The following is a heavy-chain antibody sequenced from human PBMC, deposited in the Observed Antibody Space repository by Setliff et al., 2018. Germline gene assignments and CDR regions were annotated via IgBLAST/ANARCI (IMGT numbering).Heavy chain of an antibody. CDR3: ARVTNWGLDLRFDP. J-gene: IGHJ5*02. D-gene: IGHD7-27*01. Sequence: KPSETLSLTCTVSGDSISSYYWSWIRQPPGKGLEWIGYIYYSGNTNYNPSLKSRVTMSVATFENHFSLKLNSLTAADTAVYYCARVTNWGLDLRFDPWGQGILVTVSS. V-gene: IGHV4-59*01. CDR2: IYYSGNT. CDR1: GDSISSYY.